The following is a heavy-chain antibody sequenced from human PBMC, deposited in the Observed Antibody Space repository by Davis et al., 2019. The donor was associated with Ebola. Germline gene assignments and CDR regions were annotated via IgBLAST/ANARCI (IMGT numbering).Heavy chain of an antibody. CDR3: AKDRVRFDY. CDR2: INSDGSTT. J-gene: IGHJ4*02. V-gene: IGHV3-74*01. Sequence: GESLKISCAASRFTFSDSWMHWVRQVPGKGLVWVARINSDGSTTYYADSVKGRFTISRDNSKNTLYLQMNSLRAEDTAIYYCAKDRVRFDYWGQGTLVTVSS. CDR1: RFTFSDSW. D-gene: IGHD3-10*01.